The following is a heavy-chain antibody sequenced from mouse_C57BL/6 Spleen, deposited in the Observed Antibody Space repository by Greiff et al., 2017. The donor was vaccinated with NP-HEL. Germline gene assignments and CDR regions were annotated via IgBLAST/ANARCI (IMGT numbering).Heavy chain of an antibody. D-gene: IGHD1-1*01. Sequence: QVQLKQPGTELVKPGASVKLSCKASGHTFTSYWMHWVKQRPGQGLEWIGNINPSNGGTNYNEKFKSKATLTVDKSSSTAYMQLSSLTSEDSAVYYCARDYYGSRPFAYWGQGTLVTVSA. CDR2: INPSNGGT. CDR3: ARDYYGSRPFAY. CDR1: GHTFTSYW. V-gene: IGHV1-53*01. J-gene: IGHJ3*01.